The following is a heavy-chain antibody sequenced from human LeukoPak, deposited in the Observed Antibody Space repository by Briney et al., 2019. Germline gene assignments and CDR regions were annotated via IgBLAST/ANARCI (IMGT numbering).Heavy chain of an antibody. CDR2: IHSDGSST. D-gene: IGHD4-23*01. Sequence: GGSLRLACAASGFTFSSYWMHWVRQAPGKGLVWVSRIHSDGSSTSYADSVKGRFTISRDNAKNTLYLQMNSLRAEDTAVYYCARGVGGNPFDYWGQGTLVTVSS. J-gene: IGHJ4*02. CDR1: GFTFSSYW. V-gene: IGHV3-74*01. CDR3: ARGVGGNPFDY.